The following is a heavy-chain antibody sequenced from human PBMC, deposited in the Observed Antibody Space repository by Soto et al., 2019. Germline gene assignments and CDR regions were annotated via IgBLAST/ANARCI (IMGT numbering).Heavy chain of an antibody. CDR2: INPNSGGT. Sequence: GASVEVSCKASGDAFTGYYMHWVRQAPGQGLEWMGWINPNSGGTNYAQKFQGWVTMTRDTSISTAYMELSRLRSDDTAVYYCAGLIVLMVYAIYYFDYWGQGTLVTVSS. CDR3: AGLIVLMVYAIYYFDY. V-gene: IGHV1-2*04. D-gene: IGHD2-8*01. CDR1: GDAFTGYY. J-gene: IGHJ4*02.